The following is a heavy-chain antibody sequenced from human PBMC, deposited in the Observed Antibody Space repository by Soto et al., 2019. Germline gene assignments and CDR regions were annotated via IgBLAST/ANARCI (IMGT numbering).Heavy chain of an antibody. CDR3: TTFDYSGYDYY. CDR1: GYTLNELS. CDR2: FDPEDGET. D-gene: IGHD5-12*01. J-gene: IGHJ4*02. V-gene: IGHV1-24*01. Sequence: ASVKVSCKVSGYTLNELSMHWVRQTPGKELEWMGGFDPEDGETIYAQKFQGRVNMTEDTSTDTAYMELRSLRSEDTAVYYCTTFDYSGYDYYWGQGPLVTVSS.